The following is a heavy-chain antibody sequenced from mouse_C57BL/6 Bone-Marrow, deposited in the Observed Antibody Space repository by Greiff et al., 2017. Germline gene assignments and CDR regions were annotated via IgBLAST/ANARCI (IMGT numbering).Heavy chain of an antibody. CDR1: GYTFTSYW. V-gene: IGHV1-55*01. Sequence: VQLQQPGAELVKPGASVKMSCKASGYTFTSYWITWVKQRPGQGLEWIGDIYPGSGRTNYNEKFKSKATLTVDTSSSTSYMQLSSLTSEDSAVYYCARGISYSNYVDYAMDYWGQGTSVTVSS. CDR2: IYPGSGRT. J-gene: IGHJ4*01. CDR3: ARGISYSNYVDYAMDY. D-gene: IGHD2-5*01.